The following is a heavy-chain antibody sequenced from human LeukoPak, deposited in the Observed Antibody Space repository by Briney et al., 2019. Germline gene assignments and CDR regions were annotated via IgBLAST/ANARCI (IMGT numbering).Heavy chain of an antibody. CDR1: GYTFTGYY. J-gene: IGHJ4*02. CDR3: ASSLAVAGLIDY. D-gene: IGHD6-19*01. CDR2: INPNSGGT. Sequence: ASVKVSCKASGYTFTGYYMHWVRQAPGQGLERMGWINPNSGGTNYAQKFQGRVTMTRDTSISTAYMELSRLRSDDTAVYYCASSLAVAGLIDYWGQGTLVTVSS. V-gene: IGHV1-2*02.